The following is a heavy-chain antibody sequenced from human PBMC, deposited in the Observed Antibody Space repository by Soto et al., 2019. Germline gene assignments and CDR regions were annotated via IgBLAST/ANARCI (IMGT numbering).Heavy chain of an antibody. CDR3: ARAGSDYGGYYYYGMDV. CDR2: IGTAGDT. V-gene: IGHV3-13*01. CDR1: GFTFSSYD. D-gene: IGHD4-17*01. Sequence: GSPRLSCAASGFTFSSYDMHWVRQATGKGLEWVSAIGTAGDTYYPGSVKGRFTISRENAKNSLYLQMNSLRAGDTAVYYCARAGSDYGGYYYYGMDVWGQGTTVTVSS. J-gene: IGHJ6*02.